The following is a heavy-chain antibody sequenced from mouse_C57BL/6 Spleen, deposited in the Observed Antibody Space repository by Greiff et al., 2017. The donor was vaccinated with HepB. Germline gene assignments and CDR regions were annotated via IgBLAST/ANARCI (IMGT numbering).Heavy chain of an antibody. Sequence: VHVKQSGPELVKPGASVKISCKASGYTFTDYYMNWVKQSHGKSLEWIGDINPNNGGTSYNQKFKGKATLTVDKSSSTAYMELRSLTSEDSAVEYGARSGDSAGDDYWGQGTTLTVSS. J-gene: IGHJ2*01. V-gene: IGHV1-26*01. CDR3: ARSGDSAGDDY. CDR1: GYTFTDYY. CDR2: INPNNGGT. D-gene: IGHD3-2*02.